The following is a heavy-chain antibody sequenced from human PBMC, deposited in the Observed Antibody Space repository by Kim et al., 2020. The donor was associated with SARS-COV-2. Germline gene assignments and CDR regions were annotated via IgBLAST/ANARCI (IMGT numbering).Heavy chain of an antibody. CDR3: ARGPYGDSPRGDYYGMDV. Sequence: GGSLRLSCAASGFTVSSNYMSWVRQAPGKGLEWVSVIYSGGSTYYADSVKGRFTISRHNSKNTLYLQMNSLRAEDTAVYYCARGPYGDSPRGDYYGMDVWGQGTTVTVSS. CDR2: IYSGGST. V-gene: IGHV3-53*04. CDR1: GFTVSSNY. D-gene: IGHD4-17*01. J-gene: IGHJ6*02.